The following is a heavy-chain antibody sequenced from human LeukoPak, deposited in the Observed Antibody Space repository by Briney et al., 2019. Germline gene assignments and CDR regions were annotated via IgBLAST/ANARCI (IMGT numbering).Heavy chain of an antibody. V-gene: IGHV4-59*01. CDR3: ARDGPTESY. J-gene: IGHJ4*02. CDR2: ICYSGST. Sequence: PSETLSLTCTVSGGSISSYYWSWIRQPPGKGLEWIGYICYSGSTNYNPSLKSRVTISVDTSKNQFSLKLSSVTAADTAVYYCARDGPTESYWGQGTLATVSS. CDR1: GGSISSYY. D-gene: IGHD5-24*01.